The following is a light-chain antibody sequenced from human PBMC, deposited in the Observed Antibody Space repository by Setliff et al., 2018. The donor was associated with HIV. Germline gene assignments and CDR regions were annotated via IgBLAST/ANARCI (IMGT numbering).Light chain of an antibody. Sequence: SYELTHPPSVSVAPGKTARITSGGNSIGSKSVHWYQQKPGQAPVLVIYYDTDRPSGIPQRFSGSNSENTATLTISRVEVGDGAYYYCQVWDSYSDHRYVFGTGTKGTV. CDR1: SIGSKS. CDR3: QVWDSYSDHRYV. CDR2: YDT. J-gene: IGLJ1*01. V-gene: IGLV3-21*04.